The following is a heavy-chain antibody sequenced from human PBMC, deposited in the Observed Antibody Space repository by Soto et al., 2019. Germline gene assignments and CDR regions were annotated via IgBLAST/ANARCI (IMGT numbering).Heavy chain of an antibody. Sequence: QVQLVQSGAEVKKPGASVKVSCKASGYTFTSYAMHWVRQAPGQRLEWMGWINAGNGNTKYSQKFQGRVTITRDTSASTAYMELSSLRSEDTAVYYCARIVYGGNRRYNWFDPWGQGTLVTVSS. CDR2: INAGNGNT. V-gene: IGHV1-3*01. J-gene: IGHJ5*02. CDR1: GYTFTSYA. CDR3: ARIVYGGNRRYNWFDP. D-gene: IGHD4-17*01.